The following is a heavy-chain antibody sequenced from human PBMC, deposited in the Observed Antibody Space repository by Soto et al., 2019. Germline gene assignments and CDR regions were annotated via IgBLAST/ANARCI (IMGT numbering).Heavy chain of an antibody. V-gene: IGHV3-30-3*01. J-gene: IGHJ6*02. CDR2: IAYDGSNK. D-gene: IGHD6-19*01. CDR3: ARESEGIAVAGMDV. Sequence: GGSLRLSCAASGFTFSSYAMHWVRQAPGKGLVWAAVIAYDGSNKYYADSVKGRFTISRDNSKNTLYLQMNSLRAEDTAVYYCARESEGIAVAGMDVWCQGTTVTVSS. CDR1: GFTFSSYA.